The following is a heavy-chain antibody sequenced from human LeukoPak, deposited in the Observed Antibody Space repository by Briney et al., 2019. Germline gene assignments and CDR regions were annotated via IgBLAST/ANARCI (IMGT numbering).Heavy chain of an antibody. CDR2: ISWNSGNT. V-gene: IGHV3-9*01. CDR1: RFTFDGYA. CDR3: AKSGTYSSSSGYIDS. Sequence: PGRSLRLSCAASRFTFDGYAMHWVRQAPGKGLEWVSSISWNSGNTDYAASVKGRFTISRDNAKKSLHLQMNSLRAEDTGLYYCAKSGTYSSSSGYIDSWGQGTLVTVSS. D-gene: IGHD6-6*01. J-gene: IGHJ4*02.